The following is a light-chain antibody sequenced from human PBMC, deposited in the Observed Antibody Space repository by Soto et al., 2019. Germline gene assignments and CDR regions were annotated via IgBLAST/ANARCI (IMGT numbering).Light chain of an antibody. V-gene: IGKV3D-15*01. Sequence: EIVMTQSPATLSVSPGERATLSCRASQSVSSNLAWYQQKPGQAPSLLIYDISARATGIPTRFSGSGSGTEFTLTLSSLQSEDFAVYYCQQYNDWPLTFGGGTKVEIK. CDR2: DIS. CDR3: QQYNDWPLT. CDR1: QSVSSN. J-gene: IGKJ4*01.